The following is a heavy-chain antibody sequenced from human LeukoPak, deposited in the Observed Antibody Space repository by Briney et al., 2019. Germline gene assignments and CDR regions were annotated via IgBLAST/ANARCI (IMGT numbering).Heavy chain of an antibody. CDR1: RFTFSNYW. Sequence: GGSLRLSCAASRFTFSNYWMSWVRQAPGKGLEWVSAISGSGGSTFYADSVKGRFTISRDNSKNTLYLQMNSLRAEDTAVYYCARIEWELPRWDYYYYYYMDVWGKGTTVTVSS. D-gene: IGHD1-26*01. V-gene: IGHV3-23*01. J-gene: IGHJ6*03. CDR3: ARIEWELPRWDYYYYYYMDV. CDR2: ISGSGGST.